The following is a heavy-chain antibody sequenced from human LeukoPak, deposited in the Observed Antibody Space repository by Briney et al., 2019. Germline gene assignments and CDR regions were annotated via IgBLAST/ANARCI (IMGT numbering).Heavy chain of an antibody. CDR1: GSTFSSYE. CDR2: ISSSYI. V-gene: IGHV3-21*05. Sequence: GGSLRLSCAASGSTFSSYEMNWVRQAPGKGLEWVSYISSSYIYYADSVKGRFTISRDNAKNSLYLQMNSLRAEDTAVYYCARPDSSGYYSDYYYMDVWGKGTTVTVSS. J-gene: IGHJ6*03. D-gene: IGHD3-22*01. CDR3: ARPDSSGYYSDYYYMDV.